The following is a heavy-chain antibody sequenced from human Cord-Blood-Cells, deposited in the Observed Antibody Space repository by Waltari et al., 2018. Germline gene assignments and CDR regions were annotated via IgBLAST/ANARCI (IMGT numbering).Heavy chain of an antibody. V-gene: IGHV3-30-3*01. CDR3: ATRPYCTGGVCYDY. D-gene: IGHD2-8*02. Sequence: QVQLVESGGGVVQPGRSLRLSCAASGFTFSSYAMPWVRQAPGKGREWVAGISYDGSNKYYADSVQGRFTISRDNSKNTLYLQMNSLRAEDTAVYYCATRPYCTGGVCYDYWGQGTLVTVSS. CDR2: ISYDGSNK. CDR1: GFTFSSYA. J-gene: IGHJ4*02.